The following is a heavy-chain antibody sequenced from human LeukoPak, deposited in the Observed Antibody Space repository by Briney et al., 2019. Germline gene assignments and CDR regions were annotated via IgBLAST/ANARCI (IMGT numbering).Heavy chain of an antibody. CDR1: GYRFTSYW. CDR3: ARRLAVAGRGYYGMDV. V-gene: IGHV5-51*01. D-gene: IGHD6-19*01. Sequence: PGESLKISCKGSGYRFTSYWIGWVRQMPGKGLEWMGNIYPGDSDTRYSPPFQGQVTISADKSISTAYLQWSSLKASDTAMYYCARRLAVAGRGYYGMDVWGQGTTATVSS. CDR2: IYPGDSDT. J-gene: IGHJ6*02.